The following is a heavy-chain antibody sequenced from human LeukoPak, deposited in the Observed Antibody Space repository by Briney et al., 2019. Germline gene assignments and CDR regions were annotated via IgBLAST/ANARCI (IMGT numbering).Heavy chain of an antibody. CDR2: ISGSGGGI. CDR3: AKGDQAGVAGTLDY. CDR1: RFTFSSYA. D-gene: IGHD6-19*01. V-gene: IGHV3-23*01. Sequence: GGSLTLSCAASRFTFSSYAMNWVRQAPGQGLEWVSAISGSGGGIYYADSVRGRFTISRDNSKNTLYLQMNSLRADDTAVYYCAKGDQAGVAGTLDYWGQGTLVTVSS. J-gene: IGHJ4*02.